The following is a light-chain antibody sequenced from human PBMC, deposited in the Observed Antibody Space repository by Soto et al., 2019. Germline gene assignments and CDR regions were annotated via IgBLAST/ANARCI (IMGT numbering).Light chain of an antibody. CDR2: GAF. J-gene: IGKJ5*01. Sequence: EIVLTQSPATLSLSPGERATLSYRASQSVSSNLAWYQQKPGQAPRLLIYGAFTRATGIPDRFSGSGSGSDFTLTISRLQPEDSAVYYCQQYGSSPITFGQGTRLEIK. CDR1: QSVSSN. V-gene: IGKV3-20*01. CDR3: QQYGSSPIT.